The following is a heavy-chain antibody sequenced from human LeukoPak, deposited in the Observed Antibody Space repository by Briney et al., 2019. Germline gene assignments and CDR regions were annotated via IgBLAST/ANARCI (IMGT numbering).Heavy chain of an antibody. J-gene: IGHJ4*02. V-gene: IGHV4-30-4*08. CDR2: IYYSGST. CDR1: GGSISSSSYY. D-gene: IGHD5-18*01. Sequence: SETLSLTCTVSGGSISSSSYYWGWIRQPPGKGLEWIGYIYYSGSTYYNPSLKSRVTISVDTSKNQFSLKLSSVTAADTAVYYRARVSRGYSYGLQYYFDYWGQGTLVTVSS. CDR3: ARVSRGYSYGLQYYFDY.